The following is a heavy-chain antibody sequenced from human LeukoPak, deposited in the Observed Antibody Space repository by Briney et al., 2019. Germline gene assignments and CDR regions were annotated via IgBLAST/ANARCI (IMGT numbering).Heavy chain of an antibody. J-gene: IGHJ4*02. V-gene: IGHV3-23*01. CDR3: ARDRAYCDGGSCFFDY. CDR1: GFTFSSYA. Sequence: GGSLRLSCAASGFTFSSYAMSWVRQAPGKGLEWVSATSSSGGSTYYAVSVKGRFTISRDNSNNTLYLQMNGLRAEDTAAYYCARDRAYCDGGSCFFDYWGQGILVTVSS. CDR2: TSSSGGST. D-gene: IGHD2-15*01.